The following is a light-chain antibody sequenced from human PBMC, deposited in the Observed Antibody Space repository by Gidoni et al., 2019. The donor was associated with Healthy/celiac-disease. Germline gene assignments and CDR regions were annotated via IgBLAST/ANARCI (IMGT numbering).Light chain of an antibody. CDR3: QSADSTPWV. CDR2: KDS. J-gene: IGLJ3*02. V-gene: IGLV3-25*03. CDR1: ALPKQY. Sequence: SYDLTQPPSVSVSPGQTARITCSGHALPKQYAYWYQQKPGQAPVLVIYKDSERPSGIPERFSGSSSGTTVTLTISGVQAEDEADYYCQSADSTPWVFGGGTKLTVL.